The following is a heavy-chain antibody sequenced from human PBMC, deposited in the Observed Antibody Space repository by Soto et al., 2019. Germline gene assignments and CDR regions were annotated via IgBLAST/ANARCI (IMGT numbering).Heavy chain of an antibody. V-gene: IGHV3-23*01. CDR3: AKDLNYYGSGSYYNKGVGY. CDR2: ISGSGGST. CDR1: GFTFSSYA. Sequence: EVQLLESGGGLVQPGGSLRLSCAASGFTFSSYAMSWVRQAPGKGLEWVSAISGSGGSTYYADPVKGRFTISRDNSKNTLYLQMNSLRAEDTAVYYCAKDLNYYGSGSYYNKGVGYWGQGTLVTVSS. J-gene: IGHJ4*02. D-gene: IGHD3-10*01.